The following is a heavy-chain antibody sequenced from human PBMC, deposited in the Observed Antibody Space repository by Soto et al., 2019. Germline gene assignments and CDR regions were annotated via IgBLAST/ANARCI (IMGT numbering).Heavy chain of an antibody. Sequence: VGSLRLSCSSSGFTFSNYAMSWVRQAPGKGLEWVSDVSGSGGSTYYADSVKGRFSISRYNSKDTLYLQMNSLRADDTAVYYRAKTVVAATYYYYYSALEVWGQGTTVNVSS. D-gene: IGHD2-15*01. CDR1: GFTFSNYA. CDR2: VSGSGGST. CDR3: AKTVVAATYYYYYSALEV. J-gene: IGHJ6*01. V-gene: IGHV3-23*01.